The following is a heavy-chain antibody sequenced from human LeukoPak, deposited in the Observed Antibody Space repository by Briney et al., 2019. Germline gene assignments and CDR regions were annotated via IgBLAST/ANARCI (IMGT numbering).Heavy chain of an antibody. CDR2: ISTYNGNT. J-gene: IGHJ4*02. CDR3: ARGLDSSSWYYFDY. V-gene: IGHV1-18*01. Sequence: GASVKVSCKASGYTFTSHGISWVRQAPGQGLEWMGWISTYNGNTNYAQKLQGRVTMTTDTSTSTAYMELRSLRSDDTAVYYCARGLDSSSWYYFDYWGQGTLVTVSS. CDR1: GYTFTSHG. D-gene: IGHD6-13*01.